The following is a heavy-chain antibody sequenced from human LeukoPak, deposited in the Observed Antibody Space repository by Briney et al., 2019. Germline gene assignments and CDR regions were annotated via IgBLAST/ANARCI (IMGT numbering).Heavy chain of an antibody. V-gene: IGHV1-2*02. CDR2: INPNSGGT. CDR1: GYTFTSYG. J-gene: IGHJ4*02. Sequence: ASVKVSCKASGYTFTSYGISWVRQAPGQGLEWMGWINPNSGGTNYAQKFQGRVTMTRDTSISTAYMELSRLRSDDTAVYYCAREEGKYQLLFFDYRGQGTLVTVSS. D-gene: IGHD2-2*01. CDR3: AREEGKYQLLFFDY.